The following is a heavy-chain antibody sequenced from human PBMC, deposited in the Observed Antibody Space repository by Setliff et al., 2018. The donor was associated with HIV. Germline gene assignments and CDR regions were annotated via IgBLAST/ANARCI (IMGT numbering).Heavy chain of an antibody. J-gene: IGHJ3*02. CDR2: ITQTGDNT. Sequence: PGGSLRLSCAASGFTFSSYNMNWVRRAPGKGLEWVSGITQTGDNTYYADSVKGRFVISRDNAKNSLYLQMNSLRAEDTALYYCAKDVEQTTGAFDIWGQGTMVTVSS. CDR3: AKDVEQTTGAFDI. CDR1: GFTFSSYN. V-gene: IGHV3-21*04.